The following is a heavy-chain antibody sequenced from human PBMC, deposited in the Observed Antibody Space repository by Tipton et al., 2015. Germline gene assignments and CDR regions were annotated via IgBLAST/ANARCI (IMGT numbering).Heavy chain of an antibody. Sequence: TLSLTCTVSGAFINSYYWSWIRQPPGKGLEWVGYIHYSGSINYNPSLKSRVTISIDTSRTQFSLKLSSVTAADTALYYCARGPWKTFDYWGQGTLVTVSS. V-gene: IGHV4-59*12. CDR2: IHYSGSI. CDR1: GAFINSYY. J-gene: IGHJ4*02. D-gene: IGHD1-1*01. CDR3: ARGPWKTFDY.